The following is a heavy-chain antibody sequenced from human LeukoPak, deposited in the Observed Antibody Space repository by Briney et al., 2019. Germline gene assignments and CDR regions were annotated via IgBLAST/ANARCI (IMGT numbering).Heavy chain of an antibody. Sequence: SQTLSLTCTVSGGSISSGGYYWSWIRQPPGKGLEWIGYIYNTGSTNYNPSLKSRVTISVDTSKNQFSLKLSSVTAADTAVYYCARGPSWSYFDYWGQGTLVTVSS. D-gene: IGHD3-3*01. CDR2: IYNTGST. CDR3: ARGPSWSYFDY. J-gene: IGHJ4*02. CDR1: GGSISSGGYY. V-gene: IGHV4-61*08.